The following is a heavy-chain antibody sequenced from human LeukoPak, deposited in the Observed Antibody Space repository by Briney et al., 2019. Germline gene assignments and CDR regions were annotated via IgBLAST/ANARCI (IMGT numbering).Heavy chain of an antibody. Sequence: GASVKVSCKASGYTFTGYYMHWVRQAPGQGLEWMGWINPNSGGTNYAQKFQGRVTMTRDTSISTAYMELSRLRSDDTAVNYCARGSYSSSWYKFDPWGQGTLVTVSS. CDR1: GYTFTGYY. CDR2: INPNSGGT. V-gene: IGHV1-2*02. J-gene: IGHJ5*02. CDR3: ARGSYSSSWYKFDP. D-gene: IGHD6-13*01.